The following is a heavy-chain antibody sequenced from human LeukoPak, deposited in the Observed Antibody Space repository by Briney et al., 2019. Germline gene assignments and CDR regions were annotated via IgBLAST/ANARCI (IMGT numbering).Heavy chain of an antibody. CDR2: IRYDGSNK. V-gene: IGHV3-30*02. CDR1: GFTFSSYG. D-gene: IGHD3-9*01. CDR3: ARDLHEIFSYYYMDV. Sequence: HPGGSLRLSCAASGFTFSSYGMHWVRQAPGKGLEWVAFIRYDGSNKYYADSVKGRFTISRDNSKNTLYLQMNSLRAEDTAVYYCARDLHEIFSYYYMDVWGKGTTVTVSS. J-gene: IGHJ6*03.